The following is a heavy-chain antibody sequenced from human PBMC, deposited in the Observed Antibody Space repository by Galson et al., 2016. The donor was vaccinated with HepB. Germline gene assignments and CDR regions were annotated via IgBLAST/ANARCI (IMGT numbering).Heavy chain of an antibody. D-gene: IGHD2/OR15-2a*01. CDR1: GYSFTSFW. CDR3: VSRTATAHF. CDR2: IYPGDSEP. V-gene: IGHV5-51*01. J-gene: IGHJ4*02. Sequence: QSGAEVKKPGEFLKISCKASGYSFTSFWIGWVRQMPGKGLEWMGIIYPGDSEPRYSSSFQGQVTISADKSINVVYLQWSSLKASDTGVYYCVSRTATAHFWGQGTLSPSPQ.